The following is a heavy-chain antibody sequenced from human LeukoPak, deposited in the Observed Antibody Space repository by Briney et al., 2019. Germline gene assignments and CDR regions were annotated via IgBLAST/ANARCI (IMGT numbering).Heavy chain of an antibody. Sequence: GGSLRLSCAASGFTFDDYAMHWVRQAPGKGLEWVSDISWNSGSIGYADSVKGRFTISRDNAKNSLYLEMNSLRAEDTALYYCAKVHSGYDWNLYFDLWGRGTLVTVSS. D-gene: IGHD5-12*01. CDR3: AKVHSGYDWNLYFDL. J-gene: IGHJ2*01. V-gene: IGHV3-9*01. CDR2: ISWNSGSI. CDR1: GFTFDDYA.